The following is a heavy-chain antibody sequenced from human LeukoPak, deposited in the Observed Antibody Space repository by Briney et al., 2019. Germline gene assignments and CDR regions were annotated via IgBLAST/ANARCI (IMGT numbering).Heavy chain of an antibody. D-gene: IGHD3-16*01. CDR2: SYHSGST. J-gene: IGHJ4*02. CDR1: GYSISSGYY. V-gene: IGHV4-38-2*02. Sequence: SETLSLTCAVSGYSISSGYYWGWIRQPPGKGLEWIGSSYHSGSTYYNPSLKSRVTISVDTSKNQFSLKLSSVTAADTAVYYCAREKFNYDLLHYFDYWGQGTLVTVSS. CDR3: AREKFNYDLLHYFDY.